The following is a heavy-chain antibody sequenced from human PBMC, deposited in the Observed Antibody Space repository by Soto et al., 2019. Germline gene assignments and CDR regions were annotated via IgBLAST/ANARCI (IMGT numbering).Heavy chain of an antibody. Sequence: PSDTLSLTCTVSGCSINSSSYYWGWIRQPPGKGLEWIGSIYYSGYTYYNPSLKSRVTISVDTSKNQFSLELSSVTAADTAVYYCARVRMTGYYYFDYWGQGT. CDR1: GCSINSSSYY. CDR3: ARVRMTGYYYFDY. V-gene: IGHV4-39*01. CDR2: IYYSGYT. J-gene: IGHJ4*02. D-gene: IGHD3-9*01.